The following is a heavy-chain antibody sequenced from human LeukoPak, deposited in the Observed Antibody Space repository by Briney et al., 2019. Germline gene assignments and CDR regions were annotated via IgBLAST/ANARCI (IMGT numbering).Heavy chain of an antibody. V-gene: IGHV1-18*01. CDR2: ISTYNGDT. CDR1: GYTFTRWN. Sequence: ASVKVSCKSSGYTFTRWNFSLVRQAPGQGLEWMGWISTYNGDTKYEQKFQGIVTMTTATSTRKTYRERRNLTSDDTAVYYCARDLDWVFDLWGRGTLVTVSS. CDR3: ARDLDWVFDL. J-gene: IGHJ2*01. D-gene: IGHD3-9*01.